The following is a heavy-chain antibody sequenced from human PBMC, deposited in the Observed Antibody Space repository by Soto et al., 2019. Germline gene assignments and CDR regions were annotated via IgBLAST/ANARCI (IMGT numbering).Heavy chain of an antibody. CDR3: ARVRFGMAPWLDP. D-gene: IGHD3-3*01. Sequence: GRSLRLSCAASGFTFSSYWMHWVRHAPGKGLVWVSRINSDGSSTSYADSVKGRFTISRDNAKNTLYLQMNSLRAEHTAVYYCARVRFGMAPWLDPWGQGTPVRVSS. CDR2: INSDGSST. CDR1: GFTFSSYW. V-gene: IGHV3-74*01. J-gene: IGHJ5*02.